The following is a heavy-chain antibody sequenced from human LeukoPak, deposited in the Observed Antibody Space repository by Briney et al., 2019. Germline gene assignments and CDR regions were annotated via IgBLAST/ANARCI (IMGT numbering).Heavy chain of an antibody. Sequence: GGSLRLSCAASGFTFSSYAMSWVRQAPGKGLEWVSAISGSGGSTYYADSVKGRFTISRDNSKNTLHLQMNSLRAEDTAVYYCAKVEGGSSGWYYNFDYWGQGTLVTVSS. CDR1: GFTFSSYA. J-gene: IGHJ4*02. V-gene: IGHV3-23*01. D-gene: IGHD6-19*01. CDR2: ISGSGGST. CDR3: AKVEGGSSGWYYNFDY.